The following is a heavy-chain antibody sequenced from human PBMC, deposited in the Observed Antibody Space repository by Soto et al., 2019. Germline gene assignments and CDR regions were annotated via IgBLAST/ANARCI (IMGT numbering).Heavy chain of an antibody. CDR1: GYTFTDYY. V-gene: IGHV1-2*02. D-gene: IGHD6-6*01. J-gene: IGHJ6*02. CDR2: INPNTGDT. Sequence: ASVKVSCKASGYTFTDYYVHWVRQAPGRGLEWMAWINPNTGDTKYAQEFQGRITLTRDTSITTAYMELSRLRSDDSAVYYCARDLGYGSSYHYYYYGMDVWGQGTTVTVSS. CDR3: ARDLGYGSSYHYYYYGMDV.